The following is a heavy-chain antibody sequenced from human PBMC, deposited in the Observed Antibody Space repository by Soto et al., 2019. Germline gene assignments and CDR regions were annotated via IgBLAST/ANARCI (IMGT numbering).Heavy chain of an antibody. Sequence: ASVNVSCKSSGYTFTSCSIRWVRQAPGQRLEWMGWINAGNGNTKYSQKFQGRVTITRDTSASTAYMELSSLRSEDTAVYYCARGYIPDVWGQGTTVTVSS. CDR3: ARGYIPDV. CDR2: INAGNGNT. D-gene: IGHD5-18*01. V-gene: IGHV1-3*01. J-gene: IGHJ6*02. CDR1: GYTFTSCS.